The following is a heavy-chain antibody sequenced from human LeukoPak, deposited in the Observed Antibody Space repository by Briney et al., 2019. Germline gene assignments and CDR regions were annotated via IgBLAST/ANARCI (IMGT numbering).Heavy chain of an antibody. Sequence: ASVWVSCKASGYTFTAYTIHWVRQAPGQGFEWMGWISPGNGGADYAQKFQGRVTMTRDTSSSSVYMDLSGLRSDDTAFYYCARRTAGKAMDYWGQGTLVTVSS. V-gene: IGHV1-2*02. J-gene: IGHJ4*02. CDR2: ISPGNGGA. CDR3: ARRTAGKAMDY. CDR1: GYTFTAYT.